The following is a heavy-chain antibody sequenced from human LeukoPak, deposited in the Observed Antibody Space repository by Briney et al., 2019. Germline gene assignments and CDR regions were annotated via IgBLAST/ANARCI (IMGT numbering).Heavy chain of an antibody. CDR2: ISYDGSNK. J-gene: IGHJ4*02. Sequence: GGSLRLSCAASGFTFSSYAMHWVRQAPGKGLEWVAVISYDGSNKYYADSVKGRFTISRDNAKKSAYLQMNSLRAEDTAVYYCAGGRGWLIDYWGQGALVAVSS. CDR3: AGGRGWLIDY. V-gene: IGHV3-30-3*01. D-gene: IGHD6-19*01. CDR1: GFTFSSYA.